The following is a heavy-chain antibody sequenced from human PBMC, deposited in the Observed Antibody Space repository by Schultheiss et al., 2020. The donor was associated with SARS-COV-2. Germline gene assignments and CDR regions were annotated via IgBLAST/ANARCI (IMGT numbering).Heavy chain of an antibody. V-gene: IGHV4-59*12. D-gene: IGHD6-6*01. J-gene: IGHJ4*02. Sequence: SCKASGFTFSDYYMSWIRQAPGKGLEWIGYIYYSGSTYYNPSLRSRVTISVDTSKNQFSLKLSSVTAADTAVYYCSRGGGSSPIDYWGQGTLVTVAS. CDR2: IYYSGST. CDR1: GFTFSDYY. CDR3: SRGGGSSPIDY.